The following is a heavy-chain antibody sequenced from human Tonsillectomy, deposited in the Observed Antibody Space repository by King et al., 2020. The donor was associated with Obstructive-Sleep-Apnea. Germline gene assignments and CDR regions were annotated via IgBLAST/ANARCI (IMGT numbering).Heavy chain of an antibody. CDR1: GFTFSDSG. Sequence: VQLVESGGGVVQPGRSLRLSCAASGFTFSDSGMHWVRQTPGKGLEWVSFIRFDGSENYYADSVKGRFTISRDNSRNTLYLHMNSLRVEDTAVYYCARPGVGASSIMEYWGQGTLVTVSS. CDR2: IRFDGSEN. D-gene: IGHD1-26*01. V-gene: IGHV3-30*02. J-gene: IGHJ4*02. CDR3: ARPGVGASSIMEY.